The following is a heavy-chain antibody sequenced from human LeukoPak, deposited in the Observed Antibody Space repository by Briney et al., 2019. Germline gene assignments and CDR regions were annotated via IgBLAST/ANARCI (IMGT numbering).Heavy chain of an antibody. CDR1: GFTFDDYG. CDR2: IRYDGSNK. D-gene: IGHD1-26*01. J-gene: IGHJ4*02. V-gene: IGHV3-30*02. CDR3: AKDRRELARTVFDY. Sequence: GGSLRLSCAASGFTFDDYGMSWVRQAPGKGLEWVAFIRYDGSNKYYADSVKGRFTISRDNSKNTLYLQMNSLRAEDTAVYYCAKDRRELARTVFDYWGQGTLVTVSS.